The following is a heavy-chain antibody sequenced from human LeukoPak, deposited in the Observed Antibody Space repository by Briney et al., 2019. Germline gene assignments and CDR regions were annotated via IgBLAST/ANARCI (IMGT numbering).Heavy chain of an antibody. J-gene: IGHJ4*02. CDR3: ARGRRSSSPLNY. CDR2: INHSGST. V-gene: IGHV4-34*01. Sequence: SETLSLTCAVYGGSFSGYYWSWIHQPPGKGLEWIGEINHSGSTNYNPSLKSRVTISVDTSKNQFSLKLSSVTAADTAVYYCARGRRSSSPLNYWGQGTLVTVSS. D-gene: IGHD6-13*01. CDR1: GGSFSGYY.